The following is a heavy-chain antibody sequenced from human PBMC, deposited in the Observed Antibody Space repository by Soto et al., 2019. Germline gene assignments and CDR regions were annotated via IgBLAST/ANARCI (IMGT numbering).Heavy chain of an antibody. J-gene: IGHJ6*03. D-gene: IGHD1-26*01. V-gene: IGHV3-9*01. CDR3: AKGPLVGATTDYYYYMDV. CDR1: GFTFGDYA. CDR2: LSWNSGSI. Sequence: GGSLRLSCAASGFTFGDYAMHWVRQAPGKGLEWVSGLSWNSGSIGYADSVKGRFTISRDNAKNSLNLQMNSLRTEDTALYYCAKGPLVGATTDYYYYMDVWGKGTTVTVSS.